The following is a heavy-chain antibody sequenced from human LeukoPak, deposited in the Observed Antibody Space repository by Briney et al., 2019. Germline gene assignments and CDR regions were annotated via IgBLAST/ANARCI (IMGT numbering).Heavy chain of an antibody. Sequence: PGGSLRLSCAASGFTFSSYWMSWVRQAPGKGLEWVANIKQDGSEKYYVDSVKGRFTISRDNAKNSLYLQMNSLRAEDTALYYCAKGSDYYDSSGYWGQGTLVTVSS. D-gene: IGHD3-22*01. V-gene: IGHV3-7*03. CDR1: GFTFSSYW. CDR2: IKQDGSEK. J-gene: IGHJ4*02. CDR3: AKGSDYYDSSGY.